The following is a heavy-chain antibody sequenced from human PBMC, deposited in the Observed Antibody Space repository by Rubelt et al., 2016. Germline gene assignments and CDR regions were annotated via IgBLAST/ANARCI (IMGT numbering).Heavy chain of an antibody. CDR1: GFTFGDYA. V-gene: IGHV3-49*03. D-gene: IGHD1-14*01. CDR3: TRDSGTIYY. Sequence: EVQLVESGGGLVQPGRSLRLSCTTSGFTFGDYAMSWFRQAPGKGLEWVGFIRSKTYGGTTEYAASVKGRFIISRDDSKRIVELQMNSLKTEDTAVYYCTRDSGTIYYWGQGTLVTVSS. CDR2: IRSKTYGGTT. J-gene: IGHJ4*02.